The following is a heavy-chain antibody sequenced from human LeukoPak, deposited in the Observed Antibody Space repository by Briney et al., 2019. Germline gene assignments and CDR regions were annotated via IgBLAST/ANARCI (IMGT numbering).Heavy chain of an antibody. CDR3: ATNTGSYFAWFDY. Sequence: PSETLSLTCTVSAGSINRFYWNWIRQSPGKGLEWIGYIHHSGSTKYNPFLQSRVTMSMDTSKNQVSLKLSSVSAADSAVYSCATNTGSYFAWFDYWGQGTLVTVSS. D-gene: IGHD1-26*01. CDR2: IHHSGST. CDR1: AGSINRFY. V-gene: IGHV4-59*03. J-gene: IGHJ4*02.